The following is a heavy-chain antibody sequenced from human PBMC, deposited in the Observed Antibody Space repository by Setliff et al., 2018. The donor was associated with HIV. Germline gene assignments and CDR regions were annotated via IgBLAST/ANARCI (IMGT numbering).Heavy chain of an antibody. V-gene: IGHV4-39*07. Sequence: SETLSLTCTVSGGSISSRSYYWGWIRQPPGKGLEWIGYIYYYSGSTYYNPSLKSRVTISVDTSKNQFSLTLTSVTAADTAVYYCARGGCSDGYHIASWGQGILVTVSS. CDR2: IYYYSGST. D-gene: IGHD2-15*01. CDR3: ARGGCSDGYHIAS. J-gene: IGHJ5*01. CDR1: GGSISSRSYY.